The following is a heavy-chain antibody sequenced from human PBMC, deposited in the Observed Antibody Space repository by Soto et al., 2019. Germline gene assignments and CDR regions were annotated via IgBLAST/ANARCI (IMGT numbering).Heavy chain of an antibody. J-gene: IGHJ3*02. CDR1: GGSISSGGYC. V-gene: IGHV4-31*03. CDR3: ARGNSSPDAFDI. CDR2: IYYSGST. Sequence: SETLSLTCTVSGGSISSGGYCWSWIRQHPGKGLEWIGYIYYSGSTYYNPSLKSRVTISVDTSKNQFSLKLSSVTAADTAVYYCARGNSSPDAFDIWGQGTMVTVSS. D-gene: IGHD6-13*01.